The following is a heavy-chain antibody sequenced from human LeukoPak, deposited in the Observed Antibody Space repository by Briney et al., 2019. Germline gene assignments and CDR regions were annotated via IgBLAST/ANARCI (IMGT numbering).Heavy chain of an antibody. V-gene: IGHV4-59*08. CDR2: IYYSGST. Sequence: KPSETLSLTCTVSGGSIGSYYWSWIRQPPGKGLEWIGYIYYSGSTNYNPSLKSRVTISVDTSKNQFSPKLTSVTAADTAVYYCARGRASGTTFYYYYGMDVWGQGTMVTVSS. CDR1: GGSIGSYY. D-gene: IGHD1-1*01. CDR3: ARGRASGTTFYYYYGMDV. J-gene: IGHJ6*02.